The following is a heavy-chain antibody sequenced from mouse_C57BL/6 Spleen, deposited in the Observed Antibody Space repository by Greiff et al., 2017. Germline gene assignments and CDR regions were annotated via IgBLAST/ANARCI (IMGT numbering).Heavy chain of an antibody. CDR1: GYTFTDYE. Sequence: QVQLKQSGAELVRPGASVTLSCKASGYTFTDYEMHWVKQTPVHGLEWIGAIDPETGGTAYNQKFKGKAILTADKSSSTAYMELRSLTSEDSAVYYCTRGGLFYYFDDWGQGTTLTVSS. CDR2: IDPETGGT. D-gene: IGHD1-1*01. J-gene: IGHJ2*01. V-gene: IGHV1-15*01. CDR3: TRGGLFYYFDD.